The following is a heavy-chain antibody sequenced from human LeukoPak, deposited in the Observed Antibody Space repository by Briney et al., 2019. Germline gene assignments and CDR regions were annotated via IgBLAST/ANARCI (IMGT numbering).Heavy chain of an antibody. D-gene: IGHD3-3*01. J-gene: IGHJ5*02. CDR1: GGSFSGYY. CDR3: ARGLKGYDFWSGYYHNWFDP. V-gene: IGHV4-34*01. CDR2: INHSGST. Sequence: PSETLSLTCAVYGGSFSGYYWSWIRQPPGKGLEWIGEINHSGSTNYNPSLKSRVTISVDTSKNQFSLKLSSVTAADTAVYYCARGLKGYDFWSGYYHNWFDPWGQGTRVTVSS.